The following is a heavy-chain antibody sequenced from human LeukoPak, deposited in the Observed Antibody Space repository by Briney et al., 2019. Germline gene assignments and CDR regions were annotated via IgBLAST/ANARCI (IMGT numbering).Heavy chain of an antibody. Sequence: SETLSLTCTVSGGSISSGSYYWSWIRQPPGKGLEWIGSVYYSGSTHYNPSLKSQVTISVDTSKNHFSLRLSSVTAADTAVYYCARQSIAARGYYYYMDVWGKGTTVTVSS. CDR3: ARQSIAARGYYYYMDV. CDR2: VYYSGST. D-gene: IGHD6-6*01. CDR1: GGSISSGSYY. J-gene: IGHJ6*03. V-gene: IGHV4-39*01.